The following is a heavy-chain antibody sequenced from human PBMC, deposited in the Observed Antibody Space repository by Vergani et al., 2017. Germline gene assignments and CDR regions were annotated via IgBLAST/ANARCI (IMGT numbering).Heavy chain of an antibody. D-gene: IGHD2-8*01. CDR3: ARDCTSGGCPDNYGMDV. CDR2: IGSSGPYI. V-gene: IGHV3-21*06. Sequence: VQLVESGGGLVKPGGSLRLSCAASGFTFSDFSMICVRQAPGKGLEWVAFIGSSGPYINYADSVKGRFIISRDNTNNSLFLQLRSLRAEEAAVYYCARDCTSGGCPDNYGMDVWGQGATVTVSS. CDR1: GFTFSDFS. J-gene: IGHJ6*02.